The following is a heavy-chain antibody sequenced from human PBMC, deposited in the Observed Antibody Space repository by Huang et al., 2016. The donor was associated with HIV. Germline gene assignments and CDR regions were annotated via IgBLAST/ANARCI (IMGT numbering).Heavy chain of an antibody. Sequence: EVQLVESGGGFVQPGGSLRLSCEASAFTLSDHSVDWVRQGPGKGLEGVGRSENKADSYTTEDAAAVKGRFAISRDDSKNSLYLQMNSLRTEDTAVYHWTRGYSGLSVYAFDIWGQGTMVTVSS. V-gene: IGHV3-72*01. D-gene: IGHD4-4*01. CDR3: TRGYSGLSVYAFDI. J-gene: IGHJ3*02. CDR1: AFTLSDHS. CDR2: SENKADSYTT.